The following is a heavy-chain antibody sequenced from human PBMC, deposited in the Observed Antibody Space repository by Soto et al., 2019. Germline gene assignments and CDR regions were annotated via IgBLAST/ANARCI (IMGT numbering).Heavy chain of an antibody. CDR2: IYYSGST. J-gene: IGHJ5*02. CDR1: GGSVSSGSYY. D-gene: IGHD3-3*01. Sequence: SETLSLTCTVSGGSVSSGSYYWSWIRQPPGKGLEWIGYIYYSGSTNYNPSLKSRVTISVDTSKNQFSLKLSSVTAADTAVYYCARVVFGARYWTDPSRKGTLVTVSS. CDR3: ARVVFGARYWTDP. V-gene: IGHV4-61*01.